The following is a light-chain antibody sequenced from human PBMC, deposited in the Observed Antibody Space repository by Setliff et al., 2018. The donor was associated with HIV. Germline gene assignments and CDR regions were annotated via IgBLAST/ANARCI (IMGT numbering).Light chain of an antibody. CDR3: AAWDDSLSGPV. V-gene: IGLV1-47*01. CDR2: SNN. CDR1: SSNIGSNY. J-gene: IGLJ2*01. Sequence: VLTQPPSASGTPGQRVTISCSGSSSNIGSNYVYWYQQLPGTAPKLLIYSNNQRPSGVPDRFSGSKSGTSASLAISGLRSEDEADYYCAAWDDSLSGPVVGGGTK.